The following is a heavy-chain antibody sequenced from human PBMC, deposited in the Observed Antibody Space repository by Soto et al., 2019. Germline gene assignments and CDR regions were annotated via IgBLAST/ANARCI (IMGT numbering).Heavy chain of an antibody. Sequence: GALRLSCAASGLTFSNYWTHWVRQAPGKGLAWVSRINPDGSRTSYADSVTGRFTISRDNAKNTLYLQMNSLRVEDTAVYYCARETYRSFYFDYWGQGTLATVSS. CDR3: ARETYRSFYFDY. CDR2: INPDGSRT. V-gene: IGHV3-74*01. J-gene: IGHJ4*02. D-gene: IGHD3-10*01. CDR1: GLTFSNYW.